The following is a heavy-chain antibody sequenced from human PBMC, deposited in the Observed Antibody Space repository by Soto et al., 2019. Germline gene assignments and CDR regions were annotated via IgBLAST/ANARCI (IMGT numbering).Heavy chain of an antibody. J-gene: IGHJ6*02. CDR1: GFTFTSSA. CDR3: AADAQSTYSSRPYYYYYGMDV. D-gene: IGHD6-13*01. V-gene: IGHV1-58*02. CDR2: IVVGSGNT. Sequence: QMQLVQSGPEVKKPGTSVKVSCKASGFTFTSSAMQWVRQARGQRLEWIGWIVVGSGNTNYAQKFQERVTITRDMSTSTAYMELSSLRSEDTAVYYCAADAQSTYSSRPYYYYYGMDVWGQRTTVTVSS.